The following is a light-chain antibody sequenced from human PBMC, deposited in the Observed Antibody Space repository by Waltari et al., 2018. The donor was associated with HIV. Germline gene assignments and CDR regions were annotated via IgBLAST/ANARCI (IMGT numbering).Light chain of an antibody. J-gene: IGLJ1*01. CDR2: GGTGGIVG. CDR3: GADHGSGTNFMYV. CDR1: SGYINDE. Sequence: QPALTQTPFASASLGTSVTLTCTLSSGYINDEVDWYQQRPGKGPRFVMRGGTGGIVGSKGDGIPDRFSVLASGLNRYLTIKNIQEEDESAYYCGADHGSGTNFMYVFGTGTKVTV. V-gene: IGLV9-49*01.